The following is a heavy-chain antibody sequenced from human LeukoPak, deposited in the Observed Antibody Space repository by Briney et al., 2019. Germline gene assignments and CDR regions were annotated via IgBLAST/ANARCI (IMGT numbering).Heavy chain of an antibody. Sequence: GGSLRLSCATSGFTFVDYGLSWVRRAPGKGLEWLCAINYNGAITDYADSVKGRLTISRDNAKNSLYLRMDSLRAEDTALYYCARDRLGPSFSVSHFDLWGQGTLVTVSS. CDR1: GFTFVDYG. CDR3: ARDRLGPSFSVSHFDL. D-gene: IGHD3-3*02. CDR2: INYNGAIT. V-gene: IGHV3-20*04. J-gene: IGHJ4*02.